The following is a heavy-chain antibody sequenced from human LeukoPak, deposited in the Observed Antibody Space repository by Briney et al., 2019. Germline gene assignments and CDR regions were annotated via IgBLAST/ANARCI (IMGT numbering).Heavy chain of an antibody. Sequence: SETLSLTCAVYGRSFSAYYCTSVRQGPGKGLEWIVEINPSGGIAYNPSLRSRLTRSKGASKNQFFLNLKSLTAADTAVYYCARGRQEVSMIVVVMTAVSYYLDVWGKGTTVTVS. J-gene: IGHJ6*03. D-gene: IGHD3-22*01. V-gene: IGHV4-34*01. CDR1: GRSFSAYY. CDR2: INPSGGI. CDR3: ARGRQEVSMIVVVMTAVSYYLDV.